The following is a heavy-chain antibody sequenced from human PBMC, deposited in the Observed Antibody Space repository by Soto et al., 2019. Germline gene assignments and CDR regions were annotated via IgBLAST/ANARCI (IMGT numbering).Heavy chain of an antibody. D-gene: IGHD1-1*01. CDR1: GVIVSSNY. V-gene: IGHV3-66*01. CDR3: AGGNTVLERD. J-gene: IGHJ4*02. CDR2: IYSGGST. Sequence: EVQLVESGGGLVLPGGSLRLSCAASGVIVSSNYMSWVRQAPGKGLEWVSLIYSGGSTSYADSVKGRFTISRDNSKNTLYLQMNHLRAEAPAVYYCAGGNTVLERDWGQGTLVTVSS.